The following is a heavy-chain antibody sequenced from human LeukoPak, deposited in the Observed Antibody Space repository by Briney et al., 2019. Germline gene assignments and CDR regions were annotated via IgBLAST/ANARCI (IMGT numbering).Heavy chain of an antibody. V-gene: IGHV1-18*01. J-gene: IGHJ5*02. CDR2: ISGNSGKT. D-gene: IGHD1-26*01. Sequence: GASVKVSCKTSGYTCSTYGLCWVRQAPGQGLEWMGWISGNSGKTHYAHKFQDRVTLTTDTSSTTAFMELRSLRSDDTAMYYCARNAWSYFELAPWGQGSLLPVAA. CDR3: ARNAWSYFELAP. CDR1: GYTCSTYG.